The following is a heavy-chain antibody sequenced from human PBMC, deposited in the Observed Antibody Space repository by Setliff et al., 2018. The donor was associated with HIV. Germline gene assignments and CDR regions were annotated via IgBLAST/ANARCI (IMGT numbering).Heavy chain of an antibody. Sequence: SETLSLTCTISGGSFGVYRWSWIRQSAGRGLEWIGRIDSSGTTDYNPSLTGRVAISVDTSRNQFSLRVTSVTAADTAVYFCARDRHSSGLGSYGPWGPGILVTVS. D-gene: IGHD3-10*01. CDR3: ARDRHSSGLGSYGP. J-gene: IGHJ5*02. CDR2: IDSSGTT. V-gene: IGHV4-4*07. CDR1: GGSFGVYR.